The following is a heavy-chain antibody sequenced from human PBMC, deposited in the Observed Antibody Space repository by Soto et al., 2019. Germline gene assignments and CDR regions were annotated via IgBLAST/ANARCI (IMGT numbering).Heavy chain of an antibody. CDR3: VRDSETSSSWSLDY. V-gene: IGHV3-53*01. D-gene: IGHD6-13*01. J-gene: IGHJ4*02. CDR1: GCNVRSDY. CDR2: LSTTGFT. Sequence: EVQLVESGGGLIQPGGSLRLSCVAYGCNVRSDYMNWVRQAPGKGLEWVSVLSTTGFTSYADSVKGRFTISSDSSKNTLYLQMNSLRVEDTAVYYCVRDSETSSSWSLDYWGQGVLVTISS.